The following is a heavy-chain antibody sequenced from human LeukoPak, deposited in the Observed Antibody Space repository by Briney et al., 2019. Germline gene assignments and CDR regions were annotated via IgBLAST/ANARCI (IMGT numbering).Heavy chain of an antibody. CDR3: ARHGIVDSSRKYYFDY. CDR1: GFTFSDYY. CDR2: IYYSGST. D-gene: IGHD6-13*01. Sequence: LRLSCAASGFTFSDYYMSWIRQHPGKGLEWIGYIYYSGSTYYNPSLKSRVTISVDTSKNQFSLDLSSVTAADTAVYYCARHGIVDSSRKYYFDYWGQGTLVTVSS. J-gene: IGHJ4*02. V-gene: IGHV4-31*02.